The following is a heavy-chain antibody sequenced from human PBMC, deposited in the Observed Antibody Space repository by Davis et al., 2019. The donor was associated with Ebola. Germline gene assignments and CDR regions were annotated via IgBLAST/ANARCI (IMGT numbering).Heavy chain of an antibody. D-gene: IGHD2-15*01. CDR3: ARSYCSGGSCYSRMGYYYYGLDV. CDR1: GFTFSSYW. CDR2: ISSSSSTI. Sequence: PGGSLRLSCAASGFTFSSYWMSWVRQAPGKGLEWVSYISSSSSTIYYADSVKGRFSISRDNAKNSLYLQMNSLRDEDTAVYYCARSYCSGGSCYSRMGYYYYGLDVWGQGTTVTVSS. J-gene: IGHJ6*02. V-gene: IGHV3-48*02.